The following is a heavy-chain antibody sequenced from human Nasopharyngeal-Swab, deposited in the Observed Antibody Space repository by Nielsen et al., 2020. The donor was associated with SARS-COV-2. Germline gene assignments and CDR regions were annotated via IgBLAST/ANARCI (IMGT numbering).Heavy chain of an antibody. CDR2: ISSSSSYT. CDR3: ARGSIRGIIISDFDY. V-gene: IGHV3-11*05. D-gene: IGHD3-10*01. Sequence: GGSLRLSCAASGFTFSDYYMSWIRQAPGKGLEWVSYISSSSSYTIYADSVKGRFTISRDNAKNSLYLQMNSLRADDTAVYYCARGSIRGIIISDFDYWGQGTLVTVSS. J-gene: IGHJ4*02. CDR1: GFTFSDYY.